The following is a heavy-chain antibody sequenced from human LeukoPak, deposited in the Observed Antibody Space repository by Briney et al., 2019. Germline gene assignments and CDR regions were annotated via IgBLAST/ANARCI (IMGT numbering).Heavy chain of an antibody. CDR2: ISNSGGST. D-gene: IGHD4-17*01. CDR1: GFTFSSYT. J-gene: IGHJ4*02. V-gene: IGHV3-23*01. CDR3: ARRDYGDFF. Sequence: GGSLRLSCAASGFTFSSYTMTWVRQAPGKGLEWVSAISNSGGSTYYADSVKGRFDISRDNSKNTLYLQMNSLRAEDTAIYYCARRDYGDFFWGQGTLVTVSS.